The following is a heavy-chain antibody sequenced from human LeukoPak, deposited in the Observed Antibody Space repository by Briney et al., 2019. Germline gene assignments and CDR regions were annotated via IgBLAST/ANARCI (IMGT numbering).Heavy chain of an antibody. Sequence: SETLSLTRTVSSGSISSYYWSWIRQPPGKGLEWIGYIYYSGSTNYNPSLKSRVTISVDTSKNQFSLKLSSVTAADTAVYYCARELGAEYYDFWSGISTSYYFDYWGQGTLVTVSS. CDR3: ARELGAEYYDFWSGISTSYYFDY. J-gene: IGHJ4*02. CDR2: IYYSGST. V-gene: IGHV4-59*01. CDR1: SGSISSYY. D-gene: IGHD3-3*01.